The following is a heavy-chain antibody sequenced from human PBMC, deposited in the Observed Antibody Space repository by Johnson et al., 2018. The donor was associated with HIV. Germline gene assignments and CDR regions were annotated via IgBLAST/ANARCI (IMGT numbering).Heavy chain of an antibody. CDR1: GFTFSREN. CDR3: AKDRFSGYAFSGAFDI. CDR2: IRSKTDGGTT. Sequence: EVQLVESGGGVVQPGMSLRLSYADSGFTFSRENMHWVRQAPGKGLEWVGRIRSKTDGGTTEYAAPVKGRFTVSRDNSKNTLYLQMNSLRAEDTAVYYCAKDRFSGYAFSGAFDIWGQGTMVTVSS. V-gene: IGHV3-15*01. J-gene: IGHJ3*02. D-gene: IGHD5-12*01.